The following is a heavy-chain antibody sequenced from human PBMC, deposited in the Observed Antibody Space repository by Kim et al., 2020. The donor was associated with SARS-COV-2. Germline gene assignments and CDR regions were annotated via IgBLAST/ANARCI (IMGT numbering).Heavy chain of an antibody. V-gene: IGHV3-7*01. Sequence: GGSLRLSCAASGFTFSDYCVNWVRQAPGKGLEWVANIKQDGSEKYSVDSVQCRFTISRDNAKKSLYLQMNCLRAEDTAVYYGARGDGYCSGGNCPIDYWGQGIMVSVHS. D-gene: IGHD2-15*01. CDR3: ARGDGYCSGGNCPIDY. J-gene: IGHJ4*02. CDR1: GFTFSDYC. CDR2: IKQDGSEK.